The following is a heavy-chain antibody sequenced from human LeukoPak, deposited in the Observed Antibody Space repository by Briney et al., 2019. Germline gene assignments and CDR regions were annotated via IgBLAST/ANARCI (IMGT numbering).Heavy chain of an antibody. D-gene: IGHD6-13*01. CDR3: ARDPPAGDY. CDR2: IWYDGSNK. J-gene: IGHJ4*02. CDR1: GFTFSSYG. Sequence: GGSLRLSCAASGFTFSSYGMHWVRQATGKGLEWVAVIWYDGSNKYYADSVKGRFTISRDNSKNTLYLQMNSLRAEDTAVYYCARDPPAGDYWGQGTLVTVSS. V-gene: IGHV3-33*01.